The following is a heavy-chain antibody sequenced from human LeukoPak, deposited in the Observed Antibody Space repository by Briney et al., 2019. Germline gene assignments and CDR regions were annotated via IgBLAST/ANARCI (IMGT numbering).Heavy chain of an antibody. V-gene: IGHV4-34*01. CDR3: ARGLGSSWYSEVFDP. CDR1: GGSFSGYY. D-gene: IGHD6-13*01. Sequence: PSETLSLTCAVYGGSFSGYYWSWIRQPPGKGLEWIGEINHSGSTNYNPSLESRVTISVDTSKNQFSLKLSSVTAADTAVYYCARGLGSSWYSEVFDPWGQGTLVTVSS. J-gene: IGHJ5*02. CDR2: INHSGST.